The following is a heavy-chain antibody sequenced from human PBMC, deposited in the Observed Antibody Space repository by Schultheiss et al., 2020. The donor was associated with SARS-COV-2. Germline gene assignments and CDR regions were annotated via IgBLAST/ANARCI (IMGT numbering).Heavy chain of an antibody. V-gene: IGHV2-5*02. J-gene: IGHJ4*02. Sequence: SGPTLVKHTQTLTLTCTFSGFSPSTNGVGVGWIRQPPGKALEWLALIYWDDDKRYSTSLKTRITISKDTSKNQVVLTMTNLDPVDTATYYCARTYYYDSSGVRLAIDDWGQGTLVTVSS. CDR3: ARTYYYDSSGVRLAIDD. CDR2: IYWDDDK. CDR1: GFSPSTNGVG. D-gene: IGHD3-22*01.